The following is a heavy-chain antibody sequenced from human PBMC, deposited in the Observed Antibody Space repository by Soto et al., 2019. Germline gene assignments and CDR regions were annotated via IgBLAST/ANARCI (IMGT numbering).Heavy chain of an antibody. V-gene: IGHV4-39*01. Sequence: LSLTCTVSGVSISISSYYLGWIRQPPGKGLEWIWSIYYSGSTYYSPSLKSRVTISVDTSKNQFSLKLSSVTAADTAVYYCARRRIAAAGTLWFDPWGQGTLVTRLL. J-gene: IGHJ5*02. D-gene: IGHD6-13*01. CDR1: GVSISISSYY. CDR3: ARRRIAAAGTLWFDP. CDR2: IYYSGST.